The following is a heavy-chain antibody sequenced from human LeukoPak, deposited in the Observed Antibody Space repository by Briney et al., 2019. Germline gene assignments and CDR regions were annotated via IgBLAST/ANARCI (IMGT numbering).Heavy chain of an antibody. CDR2: IKQDGSEK. J-gene: IGHJ4*02. Sequence: PGGALRLSCEASGFTFSNYWMTWVRQAPGKGVEWGANIKQDGSEKYYVDSVKERLNISRDNAKNSLYLQMNSQRAEDTAVFYCARGYYGGGYWGQGTLVTVSS. CDR1: GFTFSNYW. CDR3: ARGYYGGGY. V-gene: IGHV3-7*01. D-gene: IGHD4-23*01.